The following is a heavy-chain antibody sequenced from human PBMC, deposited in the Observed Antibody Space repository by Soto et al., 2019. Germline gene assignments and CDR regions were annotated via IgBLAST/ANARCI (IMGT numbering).Heavy chain of an antibody. Sequence: PSETLSLTCTVSDGYLNNHFWSWIRQPAGKGLEWIGHIYMSGTTTYNPSLKSRVTMSVDTPRNQFSLKVSSVTAADTAVYYCARINGGSPDFWGQGALVTVSS. CDR1: DGYLNNHF. CDR2: IYMSGTT. V-gene: IGHV4-4*07. J-gene: IGHJ4*02. D-gene: IGHD2-15*01. CDR3: ARINGGSPDF.